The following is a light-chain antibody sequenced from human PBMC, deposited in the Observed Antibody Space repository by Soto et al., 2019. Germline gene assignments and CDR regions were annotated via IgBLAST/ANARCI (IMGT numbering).Light chain of an antibody. J-gene: IGLJ2*01. CDR2: AVS. V-gene: IGLV2-14*01. CDR3: SSYTGVRTFA. Sequence: QSALTQPASVSGSPGQSITIPCTGTSSDIGSYDYVSWYQQLPGKVPQLIIYAVSSRPSGVSNRFSGFKSGNTASLTISGLQADDEADYYCSSYTGVRTFAFGGGTKLTVL. CDR1: SSDIGSYDY.